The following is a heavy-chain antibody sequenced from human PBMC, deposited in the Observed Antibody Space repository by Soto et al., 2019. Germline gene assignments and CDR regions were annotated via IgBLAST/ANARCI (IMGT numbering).Heavy chain of an antibody. D-gene: IGHD1-1*01. Sequence: PSQTLSLTCAISGDSVSSNSAAWNWIRQSPSRGLEWLGRTYYRSKWYNDYAVSVKSRITINPDTSKNQFSLQLNSVTPEDTAVYYCARDGYKEGPQSNWFDPWGQGTLVTVSS. CDR2: TYYRSKWYN. J-gene: IGHJ5*02. CDR1: GDSVSSNSAA. CDR3: ARDGYKEGPQSNWFDP. V-gene: IGHV6-1*01.